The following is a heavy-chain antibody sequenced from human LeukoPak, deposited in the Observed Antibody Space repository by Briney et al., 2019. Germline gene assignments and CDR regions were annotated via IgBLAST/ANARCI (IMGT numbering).Heavy chain of an antibody. CDR3: ARVQGVAGTYAFDY. J-gene: IGHJ4*02. CDR1: GGSISSGGYY. Sequence: SVTLSLTCTVSGGSISSGGYYWGWIRQPPGKGLEWIASIYYSGSTYYNPSLKSRVTISVDTSRNQFSLKLSSVTAADTAVYYCARVQGVAGTYAFDYWGQGTLVTVSS. D-gene: IGHD6-19*01. CDR2: IYYSGST. V-gene: IGHV4-39*07.